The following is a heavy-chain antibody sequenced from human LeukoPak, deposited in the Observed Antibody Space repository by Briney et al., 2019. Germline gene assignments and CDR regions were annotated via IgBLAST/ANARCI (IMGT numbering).Heavy chain of an antibody. D-gene: IGHD4-17*01. CDR1: GASFDDYY. Sequence: NPSETLSLTCGVSGASFDDYYWSWVRQTPGKGLEWLGEINHSGYTNDSPSLKSRVTLSIDTSRKQFSLNLRSVTVADAGIYYCTRMTTGHDYWGQGTLVTDSS. CDR2: INHSGYT. V-gene: IGHV4-34*01. CDR3: TRMTTGHDY. J-gene: IGHJ4*02.